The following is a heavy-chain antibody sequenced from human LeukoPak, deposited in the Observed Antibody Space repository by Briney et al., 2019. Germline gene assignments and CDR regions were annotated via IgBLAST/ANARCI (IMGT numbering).Heavy chain of an antibody. CDR1: GFTFSSYA. D-gene: IGHD6-13*01. Sequence: GGSLRLSCAASGFTFSSYAMSWVRQAPGKGLEWVSAISGSGGSTYYADSVKGRFTISRDNSKNTLYLQMNSLRAEDTAVYYCAKSTGWYSSSWYLTDWGQGTLVTVSS. J-gene: IGHJ4*02. CDR2: ISGSGGST. V-gene: IGHV3-23*01. CDR3: AKSTGWYSSSWYLTD.